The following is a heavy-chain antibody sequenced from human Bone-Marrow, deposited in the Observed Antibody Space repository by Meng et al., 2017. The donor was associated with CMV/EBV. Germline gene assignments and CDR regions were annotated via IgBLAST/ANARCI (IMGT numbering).Heavy chain of an antibody. CDR3: ARTWRTVRYCSSTSCLTHMNWFDP. J-gene: IGHJ5*02. Sequence: ASVQVSCKASGYTFTSHGISWVGQAPGQGLEWMGWISAYNGNTNYAQKLQGRVTMNTDTSTSTAYMELRSLRSDDTAVYYLARTWRTVRYCSSTSCLTHMNWFDPWGQGTLVTVSS. D-gene: IGHD2-2*01. CDR1: GYTFTSHG. V-gene: IGHV1-18*01. CDR2: ISAYNGNT.